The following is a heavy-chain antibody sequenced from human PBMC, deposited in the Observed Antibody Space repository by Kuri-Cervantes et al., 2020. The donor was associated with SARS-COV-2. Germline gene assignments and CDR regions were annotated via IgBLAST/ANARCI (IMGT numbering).Heavy chain of an antibody. Sequence: GESLKISCAASGFTFSSYSMTWVRQAPGKGLEWVSGISGSGGSTYYADSVEGRFTISRDNSKNIVYMQMNSLRAEDTAVYYCAETPFPWGEGSEMWGQGTTVTVSS. J-gene: IGHJ6*02. V-gene: IGHV3-23*01. CDR3: AETPFPWGEGSEM. CDR1: GFTFSSYS. D-gene: IGHD3-16*01. CDR2: ISGSGGST.